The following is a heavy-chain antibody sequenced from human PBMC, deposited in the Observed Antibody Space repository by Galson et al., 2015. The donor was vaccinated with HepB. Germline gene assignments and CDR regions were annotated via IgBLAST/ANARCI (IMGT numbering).Heavy chain of an antibody. CDR3: ARDRRGGVAGTCVY. D-gene: IGHD6-19*01. J-gene: IGHJ4*02. V-gene: IGHV3-21*01. CDR2: ISSSSSYI. Sequence: SLRLSCAASGFTFSSYSMNWVRQAPGKGLEWVSSISSSSSYIYYADSVKGRFTISRDNAKNSLYLQMNSLRAEDTAVYYCARDRRGGVAGTCVYWGQGTLVTVSS. CDR1: GFTFSSYS.